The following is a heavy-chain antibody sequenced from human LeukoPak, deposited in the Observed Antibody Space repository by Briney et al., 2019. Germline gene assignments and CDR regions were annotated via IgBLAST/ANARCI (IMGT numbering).Heavy chain of an antibody. CDR3: ARALSPVYFDY. Sequence: SETLSLTCTVSGGSISSSSYYWGWIRQPPGKGLEYIGSIYYSGSTYYNPSLKSRVTISVDTSKNQFSLKLSSVTAADTAVYYCARALSPVYFDYWGQGTLVTVSS. V-gene: IGHV4-39*01. J-gene: IGHJ4*02. CDR2: IYYSGST. CDR1: GGSISSSSYY.